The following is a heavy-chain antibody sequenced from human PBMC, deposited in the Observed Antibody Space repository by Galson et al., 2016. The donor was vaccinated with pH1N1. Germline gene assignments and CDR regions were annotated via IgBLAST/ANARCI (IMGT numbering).Heavy chain of an antibody. CDR1: GFSLSTSGMC. Sequence: PALVKPTQTLTPTCTFSGFSLSTSGMCVSWIRQPPGKALEWLALIDWDDDKYYSTSLKTRLTISQDTSNNQVVLTMTNMDPVDTATYYCARIFYGDYTNYFDYWGQGTLVTVSS. V-gene: IGHV2-70*01. CDR2: IDWDDDK. CDR3: ARIFYGDYTNYFDY. D-gene: IGHD4-17*01. J-gene: IGHJ4*02.